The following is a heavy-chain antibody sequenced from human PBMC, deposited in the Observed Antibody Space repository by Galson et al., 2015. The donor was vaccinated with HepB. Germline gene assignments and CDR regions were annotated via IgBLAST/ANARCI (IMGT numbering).Heavy chain of an antibody. CDR3: ARVIRGGWYFDY. D-gene: IGHD6-19*01. CDR1: GGTFSSYT. J-gene: IGHJ4*02. Sequence: SVTVSCKASGGTFSSYTISWVRQAPGQGLEWMGRIIPILGIANYAQKFQGRVTITADKSTSTAYMELSSLRSEDTAVYYCARVIRGGWYFDYWGQGTLVTVSS. V-gene: IGHV1-69*02. CDR2: IIPILGIA.